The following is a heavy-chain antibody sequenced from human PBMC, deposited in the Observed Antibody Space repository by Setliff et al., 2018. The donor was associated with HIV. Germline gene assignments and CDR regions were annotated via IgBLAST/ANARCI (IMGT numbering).Heavy chain of an antibody. CDR3: ARGQPPPGPGLVRGAYSSGSLDY. CDR2: INHSGST. D-gene: IGHD3-10*01. CDR1: GGSFSDSY. Sequence: PSETLSLTCAVYGGSFSDSYWSWIRQPPGKGLEWIGEINHSGSTEYNSSLKSRVTISVDTSKTQFSLNLTSLTAADTAGYYCARGQPPPGPGLVRGAYSSGSLDYWGQGTPVTVSS. J-gene: IGHJ4*02. V-gene: IGHV4-34*01.